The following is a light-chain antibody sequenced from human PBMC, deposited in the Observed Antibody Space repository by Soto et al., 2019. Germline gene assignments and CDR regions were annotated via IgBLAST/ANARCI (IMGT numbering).Light chain of an antibody. CDR2: EVN. CDR1: SSDVGGYNY. V-gene: IGLV2-8*01. J-gene: IGLJ1*01. Sequence: QSALTLPPSASGSPGQSVAISCTGTSSDVGGYNYVSWYQQHPGKAPKLMIYEVNKRPSGVPDRFSGSKSGNTASLTVSGIQAEDEADYYCSSYAGSSNVFGTGTKVTXL. CDR3: SSYAGSSNV.